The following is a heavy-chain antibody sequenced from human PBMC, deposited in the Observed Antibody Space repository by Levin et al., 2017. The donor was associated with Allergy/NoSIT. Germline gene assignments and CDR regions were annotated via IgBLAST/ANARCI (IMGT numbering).Heavy chain of an antibody. CDR1: RFSLSNAW. Sequence: NPGGSLRLSCAASRFSLSNAWMNWVRQAPGKGLEWIGRITSKTDGAATDYAAPLKGRFTISRDDSTNTLYLEMHSLKVEDTALYFCATQFQWWGQGTLVTVSS. CDR3: ATQFQW. D-gene: IGHD6-19*01. CDR2: ITSKTDGAAT. J-gene: IGHJ4*02. V-gene: IGHV3-15*01.